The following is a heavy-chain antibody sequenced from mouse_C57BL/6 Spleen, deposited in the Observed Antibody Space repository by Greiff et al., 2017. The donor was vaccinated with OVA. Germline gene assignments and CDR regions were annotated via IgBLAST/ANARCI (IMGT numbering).Heavy chain of an antibody. D-gene: IGHD2-4*01. J-gene: IGHJ4*01. CDR3: ANGETFDYDEDYYAMDY. V-gene: IGHV2-3*01. CDR2: IWGDGST. CDR1: GFSLTSYG. Sequence: VKLVESGPGLVAPSQSLSITCTVSGFSLTSYGVSWVRQPPGKGLEWLGVIWGDGSTNYHSALISRLSISKDNSKSQVFLKLNSLQTDDTATYYCANGETFDYDEDYYAMDYWGQGTSVTVSS.